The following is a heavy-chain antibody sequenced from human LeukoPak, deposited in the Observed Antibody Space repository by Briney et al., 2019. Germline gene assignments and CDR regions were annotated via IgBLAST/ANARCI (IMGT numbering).Heavy chain of an antibody. J-gene: IGHJ4*02. CDR2: ISGSGGSK. D-gene: IGHD6-19*01. Sequence: PGRSLRLSCAASGFTFSSYAMSWVGQAPGKGLEWVSAISGSGGSKYYADSVKGRFTISRDNSKSTLYLQMNSLRAEDTAVYYCAKDGRHSSGWYNCWGQGTLVTVSS. CDR3: AKDGRHSSGWYNC. CDR1: GFTFSSYA. V-gene: IGHV3-23*01.